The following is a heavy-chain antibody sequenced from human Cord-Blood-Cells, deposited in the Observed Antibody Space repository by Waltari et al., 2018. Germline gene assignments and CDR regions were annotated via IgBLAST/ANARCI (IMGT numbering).Heavy chain of an antibody. CDR1: GYPFTSHG. V-gene: IGHV1-18*01. CDR2: ISAYNVNT. J-gene: IGHJ1*01. Sequence: HAQLVHSGAEVQKPGASVQVCCKASGYPFTSHGTSRLPQALGRELEWMGWISAYNVNTNNGRKLQGRDTMTTDTTTSTAYMELRSLRPDDTAVYYCARDLRYSYCGGDCYSQHWGQGTLVTVSS. D-gene: IGHD2-21*02. CDR3: ARDLRYSYCGGDCYSQH.